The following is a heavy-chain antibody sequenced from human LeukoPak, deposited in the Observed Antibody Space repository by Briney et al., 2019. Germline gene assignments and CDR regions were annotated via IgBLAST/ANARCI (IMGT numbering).Heavy chain of an antibody. J-gene: IGHJ4*02. D-gene: IGHD2-2*01. Sequence: SETLSLTCTVSGGSISSSSYYWGWIRQPPGKGLEWIGSIYYSGSTYYNPSLKSRVTISVDTSKNQFSLKLSSVTAADTAVYYCARHQVVPAVMPDYWGQGTLVTVSS. CDR2: IYYSGST. CDR3: ARHQVVPAVMPDY. V-gene: IGHV4-39*01. CDR1: GGSISSSSYY.